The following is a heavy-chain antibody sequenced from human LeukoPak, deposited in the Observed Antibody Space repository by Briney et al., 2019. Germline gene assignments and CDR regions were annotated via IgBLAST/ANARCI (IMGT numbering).Heavy chain of an antibody. CDR1: GFTFSSYS. V-gene: IGHV3-7*01. CDR2: IREDGSQK. D-gene: IGHD2-8*01. J-gene: IGHJ4*02. Sequence: PGGSLRLSCAASGFTFSSYSMNWVRQAPGKGLEWVASIREDGSQKTSVDSVRGRFTISRDNAKNSVYLQMDSLRAEDTAVYYCARGPTNGQAFDYWGQGTLVSVSS. CDR3: ARGPTNGQAFDY.